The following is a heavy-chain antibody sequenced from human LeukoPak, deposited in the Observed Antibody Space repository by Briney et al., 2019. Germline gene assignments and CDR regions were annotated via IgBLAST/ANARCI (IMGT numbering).Heavy chain of an antibody. J-gene: IGHJ5*02. V-gene: IGHV3-21*01. CDR3: ARDSGGSSTRHGWFEP. D-gene: IGHD2-2*01. Sequence: GGSLRLSCAASGFTFSSYSMNWVRQAPGKGLEWVSSISSSSSYIYYADSVKGRFTISRDNAKNSLYLQMNSLRAEDTDVYYCARDSGGSSTRHGWFEPWGQGTLVTVSS. CDR1: GFTFSSYS. CDR2: ISSSSSYI.